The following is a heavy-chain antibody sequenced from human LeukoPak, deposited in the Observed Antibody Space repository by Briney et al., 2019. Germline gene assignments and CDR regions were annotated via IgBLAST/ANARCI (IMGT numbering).Heavy chain of an antibody. J-gene: IGHJ6*02. D-gene: IGHD3-16*02. CDR1: GGSISSYY. Sequence: PSETLSLTCTVSGGSISSYYWSWIRQPPGKGLEWIGYIYYSGSTNYNPSLKSRVTISVDTSKNQFSLKLSSVTAADTAVYYCARRGYDYVWGSYRPGYGMDVWGRGTTVTVSS. CDR2: IYYSGST. CDR3: ARRGYDYVWGSYRPGYGMDV. V-gene: IGHV4-59*08.